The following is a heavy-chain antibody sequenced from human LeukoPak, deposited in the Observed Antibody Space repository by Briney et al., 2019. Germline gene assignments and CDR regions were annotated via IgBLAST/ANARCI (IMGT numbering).Heavy chain of an antibody. J-gene: IGHJ4*02. CDR3: AKGPYGDYGIDIDY. CDR1: GFTFSSYA. Sequence: GGSLRLSCAASGFTFSSYAMSWVRQAPGKGLEWVSAISSSGGSTYYADSVKGRFTISRDNSKNTLYLQMNSLRAEDTAVYYCAKGPYGDYGIDIDYWGQGTLVTVSS. V-gene: IGHV3-23*01. CDR2: ISSSGGST. D-gene: IGHD4-17*01.